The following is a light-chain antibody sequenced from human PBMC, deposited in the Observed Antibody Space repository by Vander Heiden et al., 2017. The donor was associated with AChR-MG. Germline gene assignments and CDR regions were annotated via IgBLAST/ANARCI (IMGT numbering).Light chain of an antibody. CDR1: SSDVGGYDY. CDR3: SSYTSTSTLWV. CDR2: DVS. Sequence: QSARTQPASVAGSPGQSITISCTGTSSDVGGYDYVSWYQQHPGKAPKLMIYDVSKRPSGVSNRFSGSKSGNTASLTISGLQAEDEADYFCSSYTSTSTLWVFGGGTKVTVL. V-gene: IGLV2-14*03. J-gene: IGLJ3*02.